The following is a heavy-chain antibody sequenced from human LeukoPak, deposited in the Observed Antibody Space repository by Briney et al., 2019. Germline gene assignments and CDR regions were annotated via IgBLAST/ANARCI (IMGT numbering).Heavy chain of an antibody. CDR3: AKDRASDKYHRYRGGYYMDV. D-gene: IGHD2-2*01. CDR1: GFTFSSYG. V-gene: IGHV3-30*02. Sequence: GGSLRLSCAASGFTFSSYGMHWVRQAPGKGLEWVAFIRYDGSNKYYADSVKGRFTISRDNSKNTLYLQMNSLRAEDTAVYYCAKDRASDKYHRYRGGYYMDVWGKGTTVTISS. CDR2: IRYDGSNK. J-gene: IGHJ6*03.